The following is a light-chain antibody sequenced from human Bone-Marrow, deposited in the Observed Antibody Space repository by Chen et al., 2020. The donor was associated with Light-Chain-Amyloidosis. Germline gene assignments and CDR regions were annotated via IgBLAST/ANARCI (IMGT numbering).Light chain of an antibody. V-gene: IGKV3-20*01. CDR1: QTISSNS. CDR2: GSS. CDR3: QQYGTSPLT. J-gene: IGKJ4*01. Sequence: DIVLTQSPGTLSLSTGEGANLSCRASQTISSNSLTWYQQKFGQAPRLLIYGSSSRATGIPDRFTGSGSGTDFTLTINRLEPEDFAMYYCQQYGTSPLTFGGGTKVEIK.